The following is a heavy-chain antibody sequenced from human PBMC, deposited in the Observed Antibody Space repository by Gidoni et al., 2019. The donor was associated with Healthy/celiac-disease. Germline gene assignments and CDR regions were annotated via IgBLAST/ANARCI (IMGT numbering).Heavy chain of an antibody. CDR1: GFTFSRYW. V-gene: IGHV3-7*01. CDR3: ARVGVTINYYYYGMDV. D-gene: IGHD2-21*02. J-gene: IGHJ6*02. Sequence: EVQLVEAGGGLVQPGGSLRLSCAASGFTFSRYWMSWVRQAPGKWLEWVANIKQDGSEKYYVDSVKCRFTISRDNAKNSLYLQMNSLRAEDTAVYYCARVGVTINYYYYGMDVWGQGTTVTVSS. CDR2: IKQDGSEK.